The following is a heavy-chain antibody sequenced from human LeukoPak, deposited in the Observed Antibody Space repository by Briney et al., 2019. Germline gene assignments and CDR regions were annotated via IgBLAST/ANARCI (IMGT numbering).Heavy chain of an antibody. J-gene: IGHJ4*02. CDR3: ASYSSSWYYFDY. V-gene: IGHV4-61*01. D-gene: IGHD6-13*01. CDR2: IYYSGCT. Sequence: PSETLSLTCTVSGGSVSSGSYYWSWIRQPPGKGLEWIGYIYYSGCTNYNPSLKSRVTISVDTSKNQCSLKLSSVTAADTAVYYCASYSSSWYYFDYWGQGTLVTVSS. CDR1: GGSVSSGSYY.